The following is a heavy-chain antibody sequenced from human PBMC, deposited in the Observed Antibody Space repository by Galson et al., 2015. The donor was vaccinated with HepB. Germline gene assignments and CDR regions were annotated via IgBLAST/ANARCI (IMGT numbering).Heavy chain of an antibody. J-gene: IGHJ3*02. CDR2: ISAYNGST. CDR3: ARARLRYFDWLLADAFDI. Sequence: SVKVSCKASGYTFTSYGISWVRQAPGQGLEWMGWISAYNGSTNYAQKLQGRVTMTTDTSTSTAYMELRSLRSDDTAVYYCARARLRYFDWLLADAFDIWGQGTMVTVSS. CDR1: GYTFTSYG. D-gene: IGHD3-9*01. V-gene: IGHV1-18*01.